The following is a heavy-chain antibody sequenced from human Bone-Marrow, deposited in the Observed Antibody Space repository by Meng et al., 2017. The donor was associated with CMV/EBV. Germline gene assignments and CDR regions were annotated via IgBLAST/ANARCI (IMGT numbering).Heavy chain of an antibody. CDR1: AYTFTSYG. Sequence: ASVKVSCKASAYTFTSYGISWVRQAPGQGLDGMGWISTYNGDTSYAQKLQGRVTMTTDTSTRTAYMELRSLRSEDTAVYYCAFDDYKPSSGNYYYGMDVWGQGTTVTVSS. J-gene: IGHJ6*02. CDR3: AFDDYKPSSGNYYYGMDV. CDR2: ISTYNGDT. D-gene: IGHD5-24*01. V-gene: IGHV1-18*01.